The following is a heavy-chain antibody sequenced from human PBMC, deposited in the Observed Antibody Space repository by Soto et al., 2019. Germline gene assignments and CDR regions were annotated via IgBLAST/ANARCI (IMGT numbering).Heavy chain of an antibody. Sequence: SETLSLTCTVSGGSISSSSYYWGWIRQPPGKGLEWIGSIFYSGSTYYNPSLKSRVTISVDTSKNQFSLKLSSVTAADTAVYYCARDLYYDSSGYYYANWFDPWGQGTLVTVSS. CDR3: ARDLYYDSSGYYYANWFDP. CDR2: IFYSGST. J-gene: IGHJ5*02. CDR1: GGSISSSSYY. D-gene: IGHD3-22*01. V-gene: IGHV4-39*07.